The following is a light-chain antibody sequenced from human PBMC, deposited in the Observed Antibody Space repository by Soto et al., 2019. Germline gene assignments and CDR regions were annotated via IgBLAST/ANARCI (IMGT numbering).Light chain of an antibody. CDR3: QQYDSLPT. Sequence: DIQMTQSPSCLSASVGDRVTVTYQASQDIKTYLNWYQQRPGKAPKLLIYDASNLETGVPSRFSGSGSGTDFTFTITSLQPEDIATYYCQQYDSLPTFGPGTKVDIK. CDR1: QDIKTY. V-gene: IGKV1-33*01. J-gene: IGKJ3*01. CDR2: DAS.